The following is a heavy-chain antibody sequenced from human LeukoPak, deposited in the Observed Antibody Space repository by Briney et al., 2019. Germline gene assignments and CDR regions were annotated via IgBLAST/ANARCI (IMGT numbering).Heavy chain of an antibody. D-gene: IGHD3-9*01. CDR2: ISYDGSNK. CDR3: AKDRDVLPDY. Sequence: GGSLRLSCAASGFTFGHYGMHWVHQAPGKGLEWVAVISYDGSNKHYADSVKGRFTISRDNSKNTLYLQMNSLRAEDTAVYYCAKDRDVLPDYWGQGTLVTVSS. V-gene: IGHV3-30*18. CDR1: GFTFGHYG. J-gene: IGHJ4*02.